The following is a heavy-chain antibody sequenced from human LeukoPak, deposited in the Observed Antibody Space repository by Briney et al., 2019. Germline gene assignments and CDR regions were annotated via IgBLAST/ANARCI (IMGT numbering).Heavy chain of an antibody. Sequence: TGGSLRLSCAASGFTFSTSWMHWVRQAPGKGLVWVSQINSDGGRTRYADSVKGRLTISRDNAKNTVYLQMNSLRTDDTAMYYCARGRNGFFDYWGRGTLVTVSS. CDR2: INSDGGRT. V-gene: IGHV3-74*01. CDR3: ARGRNGFFDY. CDR1: GFTFSTSW. D-gene: IGHD5-24*01. J-gene: IGHJ4*01.